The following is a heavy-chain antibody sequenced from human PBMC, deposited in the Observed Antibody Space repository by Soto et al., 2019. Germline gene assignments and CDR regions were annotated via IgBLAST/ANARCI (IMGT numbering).Heavy chain of an antibody. CDR1: GYRFISYW. D-gene: IGHD6-19*01. CDR2: IYPGDSDT. J-gene: IGHJ3*02. Sequence: PGESLKISCKGSGYRFISYWIGWVRQMPGKGLEWMGIIYPGDSDTRYSPSFQGQVTISADKSISAAYLQWSSLKASDTAMYYCARRVVSVAGTGDAFDIWGQGTMVTVSS. CDR3: ARRVVSVAGTGDAFDI. V-gene: IGHV5-51*01.